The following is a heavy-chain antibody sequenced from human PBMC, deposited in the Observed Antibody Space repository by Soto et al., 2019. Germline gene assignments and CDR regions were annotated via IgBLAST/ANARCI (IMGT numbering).Heavy chain of an antibody. V-gene: IGHV4-39*07. J-gene: IGHJ4*02. CDR2: IYCSGST. D-gene: IGHD6-13*01. CDR3: AREKSSWYADY. Sequence: SETLSLTCTVSGGSISSSSYYWGWIRQPPGKGLEWIGSIYCSGSTYYNPSLKSRVTTSVDTSKNQFSLKLSSVTAADTAVYYCAREKSSWYADYWGQGTLVTVSS. CDR1: GGSISSSSYY.